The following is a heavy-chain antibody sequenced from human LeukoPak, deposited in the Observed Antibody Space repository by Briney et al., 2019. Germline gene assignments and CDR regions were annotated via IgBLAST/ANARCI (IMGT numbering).Heavy chain of an antibody. CDR3: ARGADGVSSNSRGWFDP. CDR1: GFTFSSYS. D-gene: IGHD2-15*01. CDR2: ISSSSRSI. V-gene: IGHV3-48*01. Sequence: GGSLRLSCAASGFTFSSYSMNWVRQAPGKGLEWLSYISSSSRSIYYADSVKGRFTISRDNANNSLYLQMNTLRAEDTAVYSCARGADGVSSNSRGWFDPWGQGTLVTVSS. J-gene: IGHJ5*02.